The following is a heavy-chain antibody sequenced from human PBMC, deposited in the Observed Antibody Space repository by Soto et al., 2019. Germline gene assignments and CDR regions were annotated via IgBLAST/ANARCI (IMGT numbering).Heavy chain of an antibody. CDR2: ISGGASDK. CDR3: VREDWHRFDS. D-gene: IGHD2-21*01. CDR1: GFLFSAYW. J-gene: IGHJ4*02. V-gene: IGHV3-7*01. Sequence: EVQLVESGGRLVQPGGSLRLSCAASGFLFSAYWMSWGRQDPGKGLEWVATISGGASDKFYVDSVKGRFTISRDDSKNTLSLQMNSLRDEDTAVYYCVREDWHRFDSWGQGTLVTVSS.